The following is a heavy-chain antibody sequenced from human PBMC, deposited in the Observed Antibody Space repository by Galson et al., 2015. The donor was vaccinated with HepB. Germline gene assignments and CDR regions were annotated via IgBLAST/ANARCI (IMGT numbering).Heavy chain of an antibody. CDR1: GYTFTGYY. J-gene: IGHJ6*02. V-gene: IGHV1-2*04. CDR3: ARDQNPIVGATYGMDV. Sequence: SVKVSCKASGYTFTGYYMHWVRQAPGQGLEWMGWINPNSGGTNYAQKFQGWVTMTRDTSISTAYMELSRLRSDDTAVYYCARDQNPIVGATYGMDVWGQGTTVTVSS. CDR2: INPNSGGT. D-gene: IGHD1-26*01.